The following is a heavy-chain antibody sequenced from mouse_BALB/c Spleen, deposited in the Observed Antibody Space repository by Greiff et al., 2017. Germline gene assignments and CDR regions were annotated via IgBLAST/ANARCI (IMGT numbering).Heavy chain of an antibody. Sequence: VQLQQSGTVLARPGASVKMSCKASGYSFTSYWMHWVKQRPGQGLEWIGAIYPGNSDTSYNQKFKGKAKLTAVTSASTAYMELSSLTNEDSAVYYCTTVYYDYDGPHWYFDVWGAGTTVTVSS. CDR3: TTVYYDYDGPHWYFDV. CDR1: GYSFTSYW. V-gene: IGHV1-5*01. CDR2: IYPGNSDT. J-gene: IGHJ1*01. D-gene: IGHD2-4*01.